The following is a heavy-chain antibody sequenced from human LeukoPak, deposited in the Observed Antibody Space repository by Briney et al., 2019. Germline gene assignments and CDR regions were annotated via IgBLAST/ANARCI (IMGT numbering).Heavy chain of an antibody. CDR3: AKFGIAVARGDFDY. V-gene: IGHV3-23*01. CDR2: LYGSTTEA. D-gene: IGHD6-19*01. CDR1: GFSFSVYT. J-gene: IGHJ4*02. Sequence: PGGSLRLSCAASGFSFSVYTMNWVRQAPGRGLEWVSGLYGSTTEAFYADSVKGRFTISRDNSKNTLYLQMNSLRAEDTAVYCCAKFGIAVARGDFDYWGKGTLVTVSS.